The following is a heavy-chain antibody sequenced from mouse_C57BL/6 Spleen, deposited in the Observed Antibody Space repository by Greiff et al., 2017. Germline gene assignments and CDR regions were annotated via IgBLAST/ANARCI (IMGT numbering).Heavy chain of an antibody. Sequence: EVQLQQSGAELVKPGASVKLSCTASGFNIKDYYMHWVKQRTEQGLEWIGRIDPEDGETKYAPKFQGKATIPADTSSNTAYLQLSSLTSEDTAVYYCARHYYGSSYEYFDVWGTGTTVTVSS. V-gene: IGHV14-2*01. J-gene: IGHJ1*03. CDR2: IDPEDGET. CDR3: ARHYYGSSYEYFDV. D-gene: IGHD1-1*01. CDR1: GFNIKDYY.